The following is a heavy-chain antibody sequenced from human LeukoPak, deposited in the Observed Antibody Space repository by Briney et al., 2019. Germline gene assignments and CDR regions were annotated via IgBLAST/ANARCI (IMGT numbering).Heavy chain of an antibody. J-gene: IGHJ2*01. CDR3: ARAHCSSTSCSYFDL. CDR1: GYSISSGYY. Sequence: SETLSLTCAVSGYSISSGYYWGWIRQPPGKGLEWIGSIYHSGSTYYNSSLKRRVTISADTSKNQFSLKLSSVTAADTAVYYCARAHCSSTSCSYFDLWGRGTLVTVSS. V-gene: IGHV4-38-2*01. CDR2: IYHSGST. D-gene: IGHD2-2*01.